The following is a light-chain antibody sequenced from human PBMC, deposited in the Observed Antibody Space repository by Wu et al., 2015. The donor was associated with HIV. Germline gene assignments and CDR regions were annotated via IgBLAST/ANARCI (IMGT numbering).Light chain of an antibody. V-gene: IGKV3-11*01. J-gene: IGKJ5*01. CDR3: QQRSKWPLT. CDR2: DVS. CDR1: QSISIH. Sequence: EIVMTQSPATLSVSPGERATLSCRASQSISIHLAWYQQKSGQAPRLLIYDVSTRATGVPARFTGSGSGTDFTLTVGSLEPEDFAVYYCQQRSKWPLTFGQGTRLEI.